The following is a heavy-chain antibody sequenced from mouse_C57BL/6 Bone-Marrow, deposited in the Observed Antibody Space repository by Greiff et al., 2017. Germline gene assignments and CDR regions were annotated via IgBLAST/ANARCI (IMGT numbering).Heavy chain of an antibody. D-gene: IGHD2-4*01. J-gene: IGHJ4*01. Sequence: EVQLVESGGGLVKPGGSLKLSCAASGFTFSSYAMSWVRQTPDKRLEWVATISDGGSYTYYPDNVKGRFTISRDNAKNNLYLQMSHLKSEDPAMYYCARYPCMITRGADYAMDYWGQGTSVTVSS. CDR2: ISDGGSYT. CDR1: GFTFSSYA. CDR3: ARYPCMITRGADYAMDY. V-gene: IGHV5-4*01.